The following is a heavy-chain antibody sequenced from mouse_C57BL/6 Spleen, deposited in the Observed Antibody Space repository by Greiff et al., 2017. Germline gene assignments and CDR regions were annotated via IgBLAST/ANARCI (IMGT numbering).Heavy chain of an antibody. CDR3: ARGYYSNSYAMDY. Sequence: VQLQQPEAELVMPGASVKLSCKASGYTFTSYWMHWVKQRPGQGLEWIGEIDPSDSYTNYNQKLKGKSTLTVDKSSSTAYMQLSSLTSEDSAVYYCARGYYSNSYAMDYWGQGTSVTVSS. V-gene: IGHV1-69*01. J-gene: IGHJ4*01. CDR1: GYTFTSYW. CDR2: IDPSDSYT. D-gene: IGHD2-5*01.